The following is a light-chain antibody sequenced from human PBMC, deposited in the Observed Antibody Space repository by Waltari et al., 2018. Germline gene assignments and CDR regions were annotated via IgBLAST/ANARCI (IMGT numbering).Light chain of an antibody. CDR1: SGSVSTNYF. V-gene: IGLV8-61*01. Sequence: QTVVTQEPSFSVSPGGTVTLTCGLSSGSVSTNYFPSWYQQTPGQTPRTLTYSTNTRSSGVPDRFSGSILGNKAALTITGAQADDESDYYCVLYLGGISVFGGGTKLTVL. J-gene: IGLJ2*01. CDR3: VLYLGGISV. CDR2: STN.